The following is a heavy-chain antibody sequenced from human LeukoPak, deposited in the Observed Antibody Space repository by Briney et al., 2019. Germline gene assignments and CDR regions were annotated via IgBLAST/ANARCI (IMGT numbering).Heavy chain of an antibody. J-gene: IGHJ3*02. V-gene: IGHV3-53*01. CDR3: VRKNRDFNAAFDI. Sequence: GGSLRLSCAASGFTVSNNYMSWVRQAPGRGLEWVSITYSDSNTNYADSVKGRFTISRDTSQNTLSLQMNSLRAEDTAVYYCVRKNRDFNAAFDIWGQGTVVTVSS. CDR2: TYSDSNT. D-gene: IGHD2-21*02. CDR1: GFTVSNNY.